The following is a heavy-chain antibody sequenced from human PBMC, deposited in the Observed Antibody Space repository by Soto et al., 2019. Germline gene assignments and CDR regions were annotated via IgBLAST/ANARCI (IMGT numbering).Heavy chain of an antibody. J-gene: IGHJ6*02. D-gene: IGHD6-19*01. V-gene: IGHV1-69*13. CDR1: GGTFSSYA. Sequence: SVKVSCKASGGTFSSYAISWVRQAPGQGPEWMGGIIPIFGTANYAQKFQGRVTITADESTSTAYMELSSLRSEDTAVYYCARDSETYSSGWYPFDYYYYGMDVWGQGTTVTVSS. CDR3: ARDSETYSSGWYPFDYYYYGMDV. CDR2: IIPIFGTA.